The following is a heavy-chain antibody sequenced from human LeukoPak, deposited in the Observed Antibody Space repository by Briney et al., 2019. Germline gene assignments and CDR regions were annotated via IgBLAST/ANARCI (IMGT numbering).Heavy chain of an antibody. Sequence: PSETLSLTCAVYGGSFSGYYWSWIRQPPGKGLEWIGEINHSGSTNYSPSLKSRVTISVDTSKNQFSLKLSSVTAADTAVYYCARRYDSSVVGMDVWGQGTTVTVSS. CDR3: ARRYDSSVVGMDV. V-gene: IGHV4-34*01. CDR1: GGSFSGYY. J-gene: IGHJ6*02. CDR2: INHSGST. D-gene: IGHD3-22*01.